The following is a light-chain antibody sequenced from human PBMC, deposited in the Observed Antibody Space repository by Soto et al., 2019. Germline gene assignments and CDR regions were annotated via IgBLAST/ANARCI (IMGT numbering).Light chain of an antibody. V-gene: IGLV2-8*01. Sequence: QSALTQPPSASGSPGQSVTISCTGTSSDVGGYNYVSWYQQHPGKAPKLMIYEVSKRPSGVPDRFSGSKSSNTASLTVSGLQAEDEADYYCSSYAGSNSHLVFGGGTKLTVL. J-gene: IGLJ2*01. CDR3: SSYAGSNSHLV. CDR1: SSDVGGYNY. CDR2: EVS.